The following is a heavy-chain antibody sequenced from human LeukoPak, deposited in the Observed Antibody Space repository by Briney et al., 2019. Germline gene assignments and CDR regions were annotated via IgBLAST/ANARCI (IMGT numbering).Heavy chain of an antibody. CDR3: ARVGTRGYYVDY. Sequence: SETLSLTCTVSGGSISSSSYYWGWIRQPPGKGPEWIGTVYYSGSTYYNPSLKSRVTISVDASKNQFSLRLSSVTAADTAVYYCARVGTRGYYVDYWGQGTLVTVSS. V-gene: IGHV4-39*07. J-gene: IGHJ4*02. CDR2: VYYSGST. D-gene: IGHD3-22*01. CDR1: GGSISSSSYY.